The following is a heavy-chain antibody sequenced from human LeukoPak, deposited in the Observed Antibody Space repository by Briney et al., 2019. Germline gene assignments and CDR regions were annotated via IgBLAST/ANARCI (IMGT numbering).Heavy chain of an antibody. V-gene: IGHV1-69*01. Sequence: SVKVSCEASGGTFSSYAISWVRQAPGQGLEWMGGIIPIFGTANYAQKFQGRVTITADESTSTAYMELSSLRSEDTAVYYCARVYFGSYGPTGYYFDYWGQGTLVTVSS. CDR3: ARVYFGSYGPTGYYFDY. J-gene: IGHJ4*02. D-gene: IGHD1-26*01. CDR1: GGTFSSYA. CDR2: IIPIFGTA.